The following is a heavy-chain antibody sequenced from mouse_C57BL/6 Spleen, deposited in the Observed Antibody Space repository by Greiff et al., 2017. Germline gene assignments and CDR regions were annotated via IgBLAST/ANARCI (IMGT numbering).Heavy chain of an antibody. V-gene: IGHV1-42*01. CDR3: ARGGQLFDY. CDR1: GYSFTGYY. D-gene: IGHD3-3*01. J-gene: IGHJ2*01. CDR2: INPSTGGT. Sequence: VQLQQSGPELVKPGASVKISCKASGYSFTGYYMNWVKQSPEKSLEWIGEINPSTGGTTYNQKFKAKATLTVDKSSSTAYMQLKSLTSEDSAVYYCARGGQLFDYWGQGTTLTASS.